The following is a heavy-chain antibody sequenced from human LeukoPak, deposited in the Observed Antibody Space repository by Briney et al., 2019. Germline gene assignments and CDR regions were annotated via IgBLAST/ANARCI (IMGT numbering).Heavy chain of an antibody. CDR1: GYSFTSYW. Sequence: GESLQISCKGSGYSFTSYWIGWVRQMPAKGLEWMGIIYPGDSDTRYSPSFQGQVTISADKSISTAYLQWSSLRASDTAMYYCARPREMATNFISAFDIWGQGTIVTVSS. CDR2: IYPGDSDT. V-gene: IGHV5-51*01. D-gene: IGHD5-24*01. CDR3: ARPREMATNFISAFDI. J-gene: IGHJ3*02.